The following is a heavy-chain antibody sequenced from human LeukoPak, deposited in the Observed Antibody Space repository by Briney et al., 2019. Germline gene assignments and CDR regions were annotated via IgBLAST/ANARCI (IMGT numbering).Heavy chain of an antibody. CDR1: GFTFTSYS. J-gene: IGHJ4*02. CDR3: AKVAYDFWSGLDY. D-gene: IGHD3-3*01. V-gene: IGHV3-23*01. Sequence: PGGSLRLSCAASGFTFTSYSMSWVRQAPGKGLEWVSAISGSGGSTYYADSVKGRFTISRDNSKNTLYLQMNSLRAEDTAVYYCAKVAYDFWSGLDYWGQGTLVTVSS. CDR2: ISGSGGST.